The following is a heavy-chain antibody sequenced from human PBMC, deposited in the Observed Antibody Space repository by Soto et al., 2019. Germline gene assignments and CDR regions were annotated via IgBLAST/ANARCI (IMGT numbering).Heavy chain of an antibody. CDR1: GGSVSAGDYY. D-gene: IGHD3-22*01. CDR3: ATALGDYYESGGYPQAYYCDY. J-gene: IGHJ4*02. CDR2: IYYRGGT. Sequence: SETLSLTCTISGGSVSAGDYYWSWMRQSPGKGLEWIGNIYYRGGTSYNPSLKTRPTISADTSKKQVSLRLSSVTAADTAVYHCATALGDYYESGGYPQAYYCDYWGQGTLVIASS. V-gene: IGHV4-61*08.